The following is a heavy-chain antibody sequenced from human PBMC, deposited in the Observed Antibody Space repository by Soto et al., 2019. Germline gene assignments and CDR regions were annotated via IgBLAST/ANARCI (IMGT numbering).Heavy chain of an antibody. CDR3: ARENSYLDY. Sequence: QIQLLQSVAEVKKPVASVKVTCKASGYTFRNFGISWVRQAPGQGLEWMGWISAYNANANYAQKFQGRLTMTADTSTSTAYMELRSLRSDDTAVYYCARENSYLDYWGQGTLVTVSS. V-gene: IGHV1-18*01. CDR1: GYTFRNFG. J-gene: IGHJ4*02. CDR2: ISAYNANA.